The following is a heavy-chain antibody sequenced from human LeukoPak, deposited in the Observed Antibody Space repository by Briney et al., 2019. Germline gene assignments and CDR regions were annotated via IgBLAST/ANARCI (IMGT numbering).Heavy chain of an antibody. CDR2: IYHSGST. CDR3: ATKDSLGHPVDY. D-gene: IGHD7-27*01. V-gene: IGHV4-4*02. CDR1: GGSISSSNW. Sequence: SETLSLTCAVSGGSISSSNWWSWVRPPPGKGLEWIGEIYHSGSTNYNPSLKSRVTISVDKSKNQFSLKLSSVTAADTAVYYCATKDSLGHPVDYWGQGTLVTVSS. J-gene: IGHJ4*02.